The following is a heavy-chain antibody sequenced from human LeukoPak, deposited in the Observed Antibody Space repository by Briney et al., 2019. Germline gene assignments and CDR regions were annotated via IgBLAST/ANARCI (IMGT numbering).Heavy chain of an antibody. V-gene: IGHV4-39*07. CDR1: GDSISSRDYY. J-gene: IGHJ4*02. CDR2: IYYSGTT. D-gene: IGHD3-10*01. Sequence: SETLSLTCTVSGDSISSRDYYWGWIRQPPGKGLEWIASIYYSGTTHYNPSHQSRVTMSVDTSKNQFSLKLSSVTAADTAVYYCARLRPDYGSGSYYSFDYWGQGTLVTVSS. CDR3: ARLRPDYGSGSYYSFDY.